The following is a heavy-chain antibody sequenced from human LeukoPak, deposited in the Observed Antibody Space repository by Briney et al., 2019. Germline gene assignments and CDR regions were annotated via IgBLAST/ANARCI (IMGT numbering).Heavy chain of an antibody. J-gene: IGHJ6*02. CDR2: IYYSGST. D-gene: IGHD2-2*01. CDR1: GGSISSGDCY. CDR3: ARDRPYCSSTSCYAGYYYYGMDV. V-gene: IGHV4-30-4*01. Sequence: PSETLSLTCTVSGGSISSGDCYWSWIRQPPGKGLEWIGYIYYSGSTYYNPSLKSRVTISVDTSKNQFSLKLSSVTAADTAVYYCARDRPYCSSTSCYAGYYYYGMDVWGQGTTVTVSS.